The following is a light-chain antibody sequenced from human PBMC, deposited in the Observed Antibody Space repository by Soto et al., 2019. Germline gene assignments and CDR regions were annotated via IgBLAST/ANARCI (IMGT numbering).Light chain of an antibody. CDR2: DVS. V-gene: IGLV2-14*03. CDR3: TSFTPNLSFV. Sequence: QSVLTQPASVSGSPGQSITITCTGSNNDIGADKFVSWYQQHPGEAPKLIIFDVSNRPSRVSHRFSGSKSGNTASLTISRLQPEAESDYYCTSFTPNLSFVFGTGTKLTVL. J-gene: IGLJ1*01. CDR1: NNDIGADKF.